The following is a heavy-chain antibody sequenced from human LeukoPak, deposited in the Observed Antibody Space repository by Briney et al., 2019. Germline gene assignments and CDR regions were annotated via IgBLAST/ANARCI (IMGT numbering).Heavy chain of an antibody. CDR3: VKEGSSGWFDY. J-gene: IGHJ4*02. D-gene: IGHD6-19*01. Sequence: PGGSLRLSCAAPGFTFSSYAMSWVRQAPGKGLKWVSTSGVNTYYADSVKGRFTISRDNSKNTLYLQMNSLRAEDTAVYYCVKEGSSGWFDYWGQGTLVIVSS. CDR1: GFTFSSYA. V-gene: IGHV3-23*01. CDR2: SGVNT.